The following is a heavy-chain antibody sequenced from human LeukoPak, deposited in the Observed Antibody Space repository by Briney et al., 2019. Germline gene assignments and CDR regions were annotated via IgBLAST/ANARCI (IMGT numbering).Heavy chain of an antibody. D-gene: IGHD3-10*01. CDR2: IYYSGST. CDR3: ARFGPWFGELLWPAGCLYYFDH. J-gene: IGHJ4*02. Sequence: PSETLSLTCTASGGSISSYYWRWIRQPPGKELEWIEYIYYSGSTNYNPSLKSRVTISVDTSKNQFSLTLSSVTAADTAVYYCARFGPWFGELLWPAGCLYYFDHWGQGSLVTVSS. V-gene: IGHV4-59*08. CDR1: GGSISSYY.